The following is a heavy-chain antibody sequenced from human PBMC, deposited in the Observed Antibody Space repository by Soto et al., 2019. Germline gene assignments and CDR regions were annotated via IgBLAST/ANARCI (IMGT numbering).Heavy chain of an antibody. V-gene: IGHV3-30*18. J-gene: IGHJ3*02. Sequence: GGSLRFSCAASGFTFSSYGMHWVRQAPGKGLEWVAVISYDGSNKYYADSVKGRFTISRDNSKNTLYLQMNSLRAEDTAVYYCAKNREGVAFDIWGQGTMVTVSS. CDR3: AKNREGVAFDI. D-gene: IGHD3-10*01. CDR1: GFTFSSYG. CDR2: ISYDGSNK.